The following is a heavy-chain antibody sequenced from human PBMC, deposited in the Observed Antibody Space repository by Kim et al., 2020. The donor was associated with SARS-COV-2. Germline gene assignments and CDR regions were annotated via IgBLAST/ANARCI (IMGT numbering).Heavy chain of an antibody. J-gene: IGHJ4*02. V-gene: IGHV3-23*01. CDR3: AKDPYYYDSSGYPNY. D-gene: IGHD3-22*01. Sequence: SVKGRFTISRDNSKNTLYLQMNSLRAEDTAVYYCAKDPYYYDSSGYPNYWGQGTLVTVSS.